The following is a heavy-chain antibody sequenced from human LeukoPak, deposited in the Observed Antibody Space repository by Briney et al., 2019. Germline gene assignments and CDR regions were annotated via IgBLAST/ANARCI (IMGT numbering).Heavy chain of an antibody. CDR2: IKQDGSEK. V-gene: IGHV3-7*01. CDR1: GFTFSSYW. D-gene: IGHD3-10*01. Sequence: GGSLRLSCAASGFTFSSYWMSWVRQAPGKGLEWVANIKQDGSEKYYVDSVKGRFTISRDNAKNSLYLQMNSLRAEDTAVYYCARQVPMNVLLWFGEPQHYYYGMDVWGQGTTVTVSS. J-gene: IGHJ6*02. CDR3: ARQVPMNVLLWFGEPQHYYYGMDV.